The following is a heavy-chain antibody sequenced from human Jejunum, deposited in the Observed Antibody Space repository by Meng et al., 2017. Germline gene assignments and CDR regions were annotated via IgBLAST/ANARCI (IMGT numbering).Heavy chain of an antibody. CDR3: ARGHAVGPPRYSYYDMDV. J-gene: IGHJ6*02. CDR1: GYTFTNYY. Sequence: ASVKVSCKASGYTFTNYYIHWVRQAPGQGLEWMGIINPSAGSTAYAQKFQGRVTMTRDTPTSTVYMELSGVRSEDTAVYFCARGHAVGPPRYSYYDMDVWGQGTTVTVSS. CDR2: INPSAGST. V-gene: IGHV1-46*01. D-gene: IGHD1-26*01.